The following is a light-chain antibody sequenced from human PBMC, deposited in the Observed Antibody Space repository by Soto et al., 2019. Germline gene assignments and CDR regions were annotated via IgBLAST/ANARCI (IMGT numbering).Light chain of an antibody. Sequence: QSVLTQPASVSGSPGQSITISCTGTSNDVGGYNYVSWYQQHPGKVPKLMIYEVSNRPSGVSNRFSGSKSGNTASLTISGLQAEDEADYYCSSYTSSSNYVFGTGTQLTVL. CDR3: SSYTSSSNYV. V-gene: IGLV2-14*01. CDR1: SNDVGGYNY. CDR2: EVS. J-gene: IGLJ1*01.